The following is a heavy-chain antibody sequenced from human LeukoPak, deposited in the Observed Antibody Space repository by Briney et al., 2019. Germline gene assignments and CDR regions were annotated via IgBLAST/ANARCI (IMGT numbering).Heavy chain of an antibody. CDR3: ARGFPWGIVGPAFDS. J-gene: IGHJ4*02. CDR2: IYTSGST. CDR1: GGSISSGSYY. V-gene: IGHV4-61*02. D-gene: IGHD1-26*01. Sequence: SETLSLTCTVSGGSISSGSYYWTWIRQPAGKGLEWIGRIYTSGSTNYNPSLKSRVTISVDTSKNQFSLRLSSVTAADTAVYYCARGFPWGIVGPAFDSWGQGTLVTVSS.